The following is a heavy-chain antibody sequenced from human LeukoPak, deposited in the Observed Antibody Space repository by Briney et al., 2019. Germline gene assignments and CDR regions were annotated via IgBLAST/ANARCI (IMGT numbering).Heavy chain of an antibody. CDR2: ISYDGSNK. J-gene: IGHJ4*02. V-gene: IGHV3-30*18. Sequence: GRSLRLSCAASGFTFSSYGMHWVRQAPGKGLEWVAVISYDGSNKYHADSVKGRFTISRDNSKNTLYLQMNSLRAEDTAVYYCAKLDSSSWGFDYWGQGTLVTVSS. CDR3: AKLDSSSWGFDY. CDR1: GFTFSSYG. D-gene: IGHD6-13*01.